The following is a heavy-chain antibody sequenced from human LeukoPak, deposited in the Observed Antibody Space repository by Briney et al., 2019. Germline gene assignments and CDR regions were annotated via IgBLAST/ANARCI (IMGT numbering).Heavy chain of an antibody. CDR3: ASSIAVAGTLFY. J-gene: IGHJ4*02. Sequence: SETLSLTCAAYGGSFSGYHWSWIRQPPGKALEWIGIISHSGSTNYNPSLKSRVTISGDTSMTQFYLKLRSVTAADTAVYYCASSIAVAGTLFYWGQGTLVAVSS. V-gene: IGHV4-34*01. D-gene: IGHD6-19*01. CDR1: GGSFSGYH. CDR2: ISHSGST.